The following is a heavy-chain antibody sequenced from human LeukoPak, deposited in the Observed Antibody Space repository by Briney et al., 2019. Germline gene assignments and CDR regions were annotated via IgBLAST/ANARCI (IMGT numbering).Heavy chain of an antibody. CDR3: ARGLGGMFDY. CDR1: GLTVSTNY. D-gene: IGHD1-14*01. J-gene: IGHJ4*02. Sequence: TGGSLRLSCPASGLTVSTNYMSWVRQAPGKGLEWVSVIYSGGSTYYADSVKGRFTISRDNSKNTLYLQIISLRVEDTAVYYCARGLGGMFDYWGQGTLVTVSS. V-gene: IGHV3-53*01. CDR2: IYSGGST.